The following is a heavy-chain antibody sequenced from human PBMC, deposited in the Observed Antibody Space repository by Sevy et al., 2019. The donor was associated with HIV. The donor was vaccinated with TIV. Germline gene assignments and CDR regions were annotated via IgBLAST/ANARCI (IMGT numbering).Heavy chain of an antibody. CDR1: GFTFSKYS. V-gene: IGHV3-23*01. CDR2: LSFGRGEI. CDR3: AREGCTKPHDY. D-gene: IGHD2-8*01. Sequence: GWSLRLSCAASGFTFSKYSMSRVRQPPRKGLEWVSTLSFGRGEINYADSVKGRFTISRDNSKSSVYLQMNNLRPEDTAVYYCAREGCTKPHDYWGQGTLVTVSS. J-gene: IGHJ4*02.